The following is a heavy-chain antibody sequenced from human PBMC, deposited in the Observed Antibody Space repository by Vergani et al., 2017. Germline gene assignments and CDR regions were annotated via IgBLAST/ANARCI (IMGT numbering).Heavy chain of an antibody. Sequence: QVQLVQPGAEVKKPGASVKVSCKASGYTFTSYGISWVRQAPGQGLEWMGWISAYNGNTNYAQKLQGRVTITADKSTSTAYMELSSLRSEDTAVYYCARVPPASENYYYYGMDVWGQGTTVTVSS. CDR2: ISAYNGNT. CDR1: GYTFTSYG. V-gene: IGHV1-18*01. D-gene: IGHD2-2*01. CDR3: ARVPPASENYYYYGMDV. J-gene: IGHJ6*02.